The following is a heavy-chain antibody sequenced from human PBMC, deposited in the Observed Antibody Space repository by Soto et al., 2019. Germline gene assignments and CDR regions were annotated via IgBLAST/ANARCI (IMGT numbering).Heavy chain of an antibody. CDR1: GFTFSSYG. J-gene: IGHJ4*02. V-gene: IGHV3-33*01. CDR3: ARERLMTTEYYFDY. Sequence: QVQLVESGGGVVQPGRSLRLSCAASGFTFSSYGMHWVRQAPGKGLEWVAVIWYDGSNKYYADSVKGRFTISRDNSKNTLYLQMNGLRAEDTAVYYCARERLMTTEYYFDYWGQGPLVTVSS. CDR2: IWYDGSNK. D-gene: IGHD4-4*01.